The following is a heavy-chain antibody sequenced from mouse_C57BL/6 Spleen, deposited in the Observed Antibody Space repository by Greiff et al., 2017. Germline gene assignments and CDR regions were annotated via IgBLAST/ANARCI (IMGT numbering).Heavy chain of an antibody. Sequence: QVQLQQPGAELVKPGASVKLSCKASGYTFTSYWMQWVKQRPGQGLEWIGEIDPSDSYTNYNQKFKGKATLTVDTSSSTAYMQLSSLTSEDSAVFYCSRYLSNWEGFAYWGQGTLVTVSA. D-gene: IGHD4-1*02. CDR1: GYTFTSYW. CDR3: SRYLSNWEGFAY. V-gene: IGHV1-50*01. CDR2: IDPSDSYT. J-gene: IGHJ3*01.